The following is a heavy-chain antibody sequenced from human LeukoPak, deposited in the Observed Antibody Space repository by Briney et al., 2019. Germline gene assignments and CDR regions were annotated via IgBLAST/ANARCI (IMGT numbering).Heavy chain of an antibody. CDR2: IYYSENT. D-gene: IGHD2-15*01. CDR3: ARHSVSEDWFDP. V-gene: IGHV4-39*01. CDR1: GASISSNRYY. J-gene: IGHJ5*02. Sequence: PSETLSLTCTVSGASISSNRYYWGWIRQPPGKELEWIGSIYYSENTYYNPSLESRVTISIDTSKNQFSLNLTSVTAADTAVYYCARHSVSEDWFDPWGQGTLVTFSS.